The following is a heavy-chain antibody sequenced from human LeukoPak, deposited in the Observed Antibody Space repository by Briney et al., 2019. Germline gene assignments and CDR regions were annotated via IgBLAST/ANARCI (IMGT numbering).Heavy chain of an antibody. CDR3: ARHDVVPVIRRGFDF. D-gene: IGHD2-21*02. Sequence: SETLSLTCTVSGGSISSSSYYWSWIRQPPGKGLEWIGHIFYSGTTLYSPSLKSRVTMSVDTSENQFSLKLSSVTAADTAVYYCARHDVVPVIRRGFDFWGQGTLVTVSS. CDR1: GGSISSSSYY. CDR2: IFYSGTT. V-gene: IGHV4-61*05. J-gene: IGHJ4*02.